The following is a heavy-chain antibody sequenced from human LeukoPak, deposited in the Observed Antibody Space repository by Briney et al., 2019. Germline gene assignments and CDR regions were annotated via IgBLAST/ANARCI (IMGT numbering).Heavy chain of an antibody. CDR3: ARVVDAFDI. Sequence: SETLSLTFTVSGGSVSSGSYYWSWIRQPPGKGLEWIGYIYYSGSTNYNPSLKSRVTISVDTSKNQFSLKLSSVTAADTAVYYCARVVDAFDIWGQGTMVTVSS. CDR2: IYYSGST. CDR1: GGSVSSGSYY. V-gene: IGHV4-61*01. J-gene: IGHJ3*02.